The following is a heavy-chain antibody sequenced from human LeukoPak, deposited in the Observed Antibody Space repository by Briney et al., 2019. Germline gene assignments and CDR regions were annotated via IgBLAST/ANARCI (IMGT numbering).Heavy chain of an antibody. J-gene: IGHJ5*02. D-gene: IGHD2-15*01. CDR3: ARVGCSGGSCYSGRGPFDP. CDR2: IKQDGSEK. CDR1: GFTFSSYW. Sequence: GGSLRLSCAASGFTFSSYWMSWVRQAPGKGLEWVANIKQDGSEKYYVDSVKGRFTISRDNAKNSLYLQMNSLRAVDTAVYYCARVGCSGGSCYSGRGPFDPWGQGTLVTVSS. V-gene: IGHV3-7*01.